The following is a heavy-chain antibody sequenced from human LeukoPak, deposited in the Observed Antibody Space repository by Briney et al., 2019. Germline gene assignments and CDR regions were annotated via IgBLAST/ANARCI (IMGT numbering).Heavy chain of an antibody. D-gene: IGHD1-26*01. CDR1: GFTFSSYG. CDR3: AKEKWELRGGFDY. V-gene: IGHV3-30*18. J-gene: IGHJ4*02. Sequence: GRSLRLSCADSGFTFSSYGMHWVRQAPGKGLEWVAVISYDGSNKYYADSVKGRFTISRDNSKNTLYLQMNSLRAEDTAVYYCAKEKWELRGGFDYWGQGTLVTVSS. CDR2: ISYDGSNK.